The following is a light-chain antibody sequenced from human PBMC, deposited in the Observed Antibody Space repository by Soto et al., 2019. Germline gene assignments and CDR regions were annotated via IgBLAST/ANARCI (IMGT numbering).Light chain of an antibody. V-gene: IGKV1-5*01. Sequence: DIQMTQSPSSLSASVGDRVTITCRASQSISSWLAWYQQKPGKAPKLLIYDASSLESGVPSRFSGSGFGTEFTLTISSLQPDDVATYYCQQYNSYWTFGQGTKVDIK. CDR2: DAS. CDR1: QSISSW. J-gene: IGKJ1*01. CDR3: QQYNSYWT.